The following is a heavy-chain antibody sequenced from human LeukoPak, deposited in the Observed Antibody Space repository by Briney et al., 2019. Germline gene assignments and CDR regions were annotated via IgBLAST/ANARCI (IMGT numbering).Heavy chain of an antibody. CDR2: IYTSGSTRST. CDR1: GGSISSNY. CDR3: TRGPQGRDGYTIDY. Sequence: SETLSLTCTVSGGSISSNYWSWIRQPAGKGLEWIGRIYTSGSTRSTNYNASLKSRVTMSVDTSKNQFSLKLSSVTAADTAVYYCTRGPQGRDGYTIDYWGQGTLATVSS. D-gene: IGHD5-24*01. V-gene: IGHV4-4*07. J-gene: IGHJ4*02.